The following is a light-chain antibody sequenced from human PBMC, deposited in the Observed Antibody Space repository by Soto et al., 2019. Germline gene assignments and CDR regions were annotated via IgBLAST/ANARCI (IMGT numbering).Light chain of an antibody. Sequence: QSVLTQPASVAGSPGQWITISCTGTNSDVGSYDYVSWYQQHPGKGPKLILYGVSNRPSGVSDRFSGSKSGNTAALTISGLQAEDEADYYCSSYATRNTLVFGRGTKVTVL. CDR1: NSDVGSYDY. CDR3: SSYATRNTLV. CDR2: GVS. J-gene: IGLJ3*02. V-gene: IGLV2-14*03.